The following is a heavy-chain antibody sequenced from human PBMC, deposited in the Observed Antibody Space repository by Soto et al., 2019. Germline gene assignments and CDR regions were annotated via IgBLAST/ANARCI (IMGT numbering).Heavy chain of an antibody. J-gene: IGHJ5*02. CDR2: ISAYNGNT. CDR3: ARDVLELHELWWFDP. CDR1: GYTFTSYG. V-gene: IGHV1-18*01. D-gene: IGHD1-7*01. Sequence: ASVKVSCKASGYTFTSYGISWVRQAPGQGLEWMGWISAYNGNTNYAQKLQGRVTMTTDTSTSTAYMELRSLRSDDTAVYYCARDVLELHELWWFDPWGQGTLVTVSS.